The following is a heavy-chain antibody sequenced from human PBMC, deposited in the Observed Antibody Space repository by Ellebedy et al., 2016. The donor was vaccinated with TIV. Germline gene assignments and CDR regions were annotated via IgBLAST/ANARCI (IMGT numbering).Heavy chain of an antibody. D-gene: IGHD3-22*01. V-gene: IGHV3-64D*06. J-gene: IGHJ6*02. CDR3: VKDRWSSGFFYYYGLDV. CDR1: GFTFRNYA. Sequence: GESLKISCSASGFTFRNYAIHWVRQAPGKGLEYVSAIRGDGDNTYYADSVKGRFTISRDNSKNTVDLQMSSLRTDDTAVYYCVKDRWSSGFFYYYGLDVWGRGTTVTVSS. CDR2: IRGDGDNT.